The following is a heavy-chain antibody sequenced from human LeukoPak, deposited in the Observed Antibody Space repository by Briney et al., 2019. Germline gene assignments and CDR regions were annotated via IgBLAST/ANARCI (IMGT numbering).Heavy chain of an antibody. Sequence: GGSLRLSCAASGFTFSSYAMSWVRRAPGKGLEWGSAISGSGGSTYYADSVKGRFTISRDNSKNTLYLQMNSLRAEDTAVYYCAKDLAAGIVVVTAGFDYWGQGTLVTVSS. V-gene: IGHV3-23*01. D-gene: IGHD2-21*02. J-gene: IGHJ4*02. CDR3: AKDLAAGIVVVTAGFDY. CDR2: ISGSGGST. CDR1: GFTFSSYA.